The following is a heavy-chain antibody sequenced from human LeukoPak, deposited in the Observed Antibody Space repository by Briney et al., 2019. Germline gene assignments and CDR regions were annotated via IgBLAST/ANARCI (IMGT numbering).Heavy chain of an antibody. CDR2: INHSGST. Sequence: SETLSLTCAVYGGSFSGYYWSWIRQPPGKGLEWTGEINHSGSTNYNPSLKSRVTISVDTSKNQFSLKLSSVTAADTAVYYCARGRPYSSGYYRAFDIWGKGTTVTVSS. CDR1: GGSFSGYY. CDR3: ARGRPYSSGYYRAFDI. D-gene: IGHD3-22*01. J-gene: IGHJ6*04. V-gene: IGHV4-34*01.